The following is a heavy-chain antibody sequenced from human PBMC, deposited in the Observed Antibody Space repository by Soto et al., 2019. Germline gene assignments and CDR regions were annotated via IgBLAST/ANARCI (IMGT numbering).Heavy chain of an antibody. V-gene: IGHV1-69*02. CDR3: ARARALYSGYDLYYFDY. CDR1: GGTFSSYT. CDR2: IIPILGIA. Sequence: QVQLVQSGAEVKKPGSSVKVSCKASGGTFSSYTISWVRQAPGQGLEWMGRIIPILGIANYAQKFQGRVTIPADKSTSTAYMELSSLRSEDTAVYYCARARALYSGYDLYYFDYWGQGTLVTVSS. D-gene: IGHD5-12*01. J-gene: IGHJ4*02.